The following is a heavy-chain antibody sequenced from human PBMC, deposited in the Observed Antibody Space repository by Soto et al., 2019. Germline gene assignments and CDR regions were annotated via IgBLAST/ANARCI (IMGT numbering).Heavy chain of an antibody. Sequence: GGSLRLSCAASGFTFSSYSMNWVRQAPGKGLEWVSYISSSSSTIYYADSVKGRFTISRDNAKNSLYLQMNSLRDEDTAVYYCARDGYYGSGSLYSDEWFDPWGQGTLVTVSS. CDR3: ARDGYYGSGSLYSDEWFDP. D-gene: IGHD3-10*01. CDR2: ISSSSSTI. V-gene: IGHV3-48*02. J-gene: IGHJ5*02. CDR1: GFTFSSYS.